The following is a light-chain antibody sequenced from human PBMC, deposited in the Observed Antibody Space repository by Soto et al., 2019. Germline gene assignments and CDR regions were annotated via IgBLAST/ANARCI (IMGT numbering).Light chain of an antibody. CDR1: QSVSSN. CDR2: GAS. CDR3: QQYNNWTRT. V-gene: IGKV3-15*01. J-gene: IGKJ1*01. Sequence: EIVFTQSPATLSVSPGERATLSRRASQSVSSNLAWYQQKHGQAPRLLIYGASTRETGIPAEFSGSGSGTEFTLTISSLQSEDFAVDYCQQYNNWTRTFGQGTKVDIK.